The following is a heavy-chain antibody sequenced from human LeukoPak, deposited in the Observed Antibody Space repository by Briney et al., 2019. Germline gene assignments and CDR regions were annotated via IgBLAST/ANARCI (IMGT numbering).Heavy chain of an antibody. CDR3: ARGRGFSGCDPFDY. CDR2: INPNSGGT. J-gene: IGHJ4*02. V-gene: IGHV1-2*02. D-gene: IGHD5-12*01. Sequence: ASVKVSCKASGYTFTGYFIHWVRQAPGQGLEWMGWINPNSGGTNFAQKFQGRVTVTGDTSISTVYMEVSRLRSDDTAIYYCARGRGFSGCDPFDYWGQGTLVTVSS. CDR1: GYTFTGYF.